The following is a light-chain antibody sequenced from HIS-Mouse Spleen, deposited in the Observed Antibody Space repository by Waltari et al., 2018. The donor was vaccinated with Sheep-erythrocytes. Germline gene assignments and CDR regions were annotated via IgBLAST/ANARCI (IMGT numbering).Light chain of an antibody. CDR2: DVS. CDR3: CSYAGSYNHV. J-gene: IGLJ1*01. V-gene: IGLV2-11*01. Sequence: SALTQPRSVSGSPGQSVTISCTGTSSDAGGDNYVSWYQQHPGKAPKLMIYDVSKRPSGVPDRFSGSKSGNTASLTISGLQAEDEADYYCCSYAGSYNHVFATGTKVTVL. CDR1: SSDAGGDNY.